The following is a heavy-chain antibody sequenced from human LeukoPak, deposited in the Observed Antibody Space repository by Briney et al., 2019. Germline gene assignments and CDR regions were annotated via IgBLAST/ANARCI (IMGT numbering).Heavy chain of an antibody. CDR1: GYTFTSYD. CDR3: AREPRITMVRGVIITPLDY. J-gene: IGHJ4*02. CDR2: MNPNSGNT. V-gene: IGHV1-8*03. Sequence: ASVKVSCTASGYTFTSYDINWVRQATGQGLEWMGWMNPNSGNTGYAQKFQGRATITRDTSISTAYMELSRLRSDDTAVYYCAREPRITMVRGVIITPLDYWGQGTLVTVSS. D-gene: IGHD3-10*01.